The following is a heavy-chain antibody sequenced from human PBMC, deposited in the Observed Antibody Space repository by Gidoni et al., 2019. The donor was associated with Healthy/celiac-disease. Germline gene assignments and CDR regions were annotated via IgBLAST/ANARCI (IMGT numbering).Heavy chain of an antibody. V-gene: IGHV1-69*02. J-gene: IGHJ4*02. CDR3: ARGGYCSGGSCQHFDY. Sequence: QVQLLQSGAEVKKPGSSVKVSCTASGGTFRRYTISCVRQAPGQGLEWMGRIIPILGIANYAQKFQGRVTITADKSTSTAYMELSSLRSEDTAVYYCARGGYCSGGSCQHFDYWGQGTLVTVSS. CDR1: GGTFRRYT. CDR2: IIPILGIA. D-gene: IGHD2-15*01.